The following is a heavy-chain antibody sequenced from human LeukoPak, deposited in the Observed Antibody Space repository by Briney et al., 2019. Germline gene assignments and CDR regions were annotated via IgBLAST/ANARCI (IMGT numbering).Heavy chain of an antibody. Sequence: ASVKVSCKASGYTFTSYDINWVRQATGQGLEWMGWMNPNSGNTGYAQKFQGRVTMTRNTSISTAYMELSSLRSEDTAVYYCARAVDTALDLGFDYWGQGTLVTVSS. CDR3: ARAVDTALDLGFDY. CDR1: GYTFTSYD. D-gene: IGHD5-18*01. V-gene: IGHV1-8*01. J-gene: IGHJ4*02. CDR2: MNPNSGNT.